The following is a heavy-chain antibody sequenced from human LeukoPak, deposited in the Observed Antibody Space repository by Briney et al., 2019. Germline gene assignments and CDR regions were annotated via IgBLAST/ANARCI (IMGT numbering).Heavy chain of an antibody. V-gene: IGHV3-66*01. CDR1: GFTARTYY. CDR2: IYSGGDT. J-gene: IGHJ4*02. Sequence: PGGSLRLSCAASGFTARTYYMAWVRQAPGKGLEWVSVIYSGGDTYYADSVKGRFTISRDDSKNMIYLEMSTLKAEDTAVYYCAKERNLEIAVAGTIFDYWGQGTLVTVSS. D-gene: IGHD6-19*01. CDR3: AKERNLEIAVAGTIFDY.